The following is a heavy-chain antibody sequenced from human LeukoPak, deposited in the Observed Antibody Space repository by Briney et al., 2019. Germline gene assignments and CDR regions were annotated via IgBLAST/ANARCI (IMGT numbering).Heavy chain of an antibody. CDR3: ARGGEGLVAPSY. V-gene: IGHV7-4-1*02. CDR2: INIKTGTP. J-gene: IGHJ4*02. D-gene: IGHD3-16*01. Sequence: ASVKVSCKASGYTFNNYAMHWVRQAPGQGLEWMGWINIKTGTPTYAPGFTGRFVFLLDTSVSTAYLQISSLKADDAAVYYCARGGEGLVAPSYWGQGTLVTVSS. CDR1: GYTFNNYA.